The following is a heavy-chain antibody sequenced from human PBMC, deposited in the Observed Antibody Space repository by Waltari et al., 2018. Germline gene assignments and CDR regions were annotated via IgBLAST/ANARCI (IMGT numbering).Heavy chain of an antibody. CDR3: ARDGGPYYYDSSGPHWDYYYMDV. Sequence: QMQLQESGPGLVKPSEPLSLTCTVSGGSISSYYWRWIRQPAGKGLSWIGRIYTSGSTNYNPSLKSRVTMSVDTSKNQFSLKLSSVTAADTAVYYCARDGGPYYYDSSGPHWDYYYMDVWGKGTTVTISS. D-gene: IGHD3-22*01. CDR2: IYTSGST. J-gene: IGHJ6*03. V-gene: IGHV4-4*07. CDR1: GGSISSYY.